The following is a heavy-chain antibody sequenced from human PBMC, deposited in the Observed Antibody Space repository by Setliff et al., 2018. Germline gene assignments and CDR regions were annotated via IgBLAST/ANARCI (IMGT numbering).Heavy chain of an antibody. CDR1: GGTFSSYA. CDR2: IIPILGIA. D-gene: IGHD6-13*01. CDR3: ARDLLRSSSWRPDVFDV. J-gene: IGHJ3*01. V-gene: IGHV1-69*10. Sequence: VASVKVSCKASGGTFSSYAISWVRQAPGQGLEWMGGIIPILGIANYAQKFQGRVTITADKSTSTAYMELRSLIFDDTAIYYCARDLLRSSSWRPDVFDVWGQGTMVTVSS.